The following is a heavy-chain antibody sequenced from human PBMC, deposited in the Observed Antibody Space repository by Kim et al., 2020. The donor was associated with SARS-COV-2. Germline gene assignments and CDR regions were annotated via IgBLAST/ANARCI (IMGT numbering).Heavy chain of an antibody. Sequence: RYSPPLKSRLTITKDTSNNQVVLTMTNMDPVDTATYYCAHMGWYGTFVDYWGQGTLVTVSS. CDR3: AHMGWYGTFVDY. D-gene: IGHD6-19*01. V-gene: IGHV2-5*01. J-gene: IGHJ4*02.